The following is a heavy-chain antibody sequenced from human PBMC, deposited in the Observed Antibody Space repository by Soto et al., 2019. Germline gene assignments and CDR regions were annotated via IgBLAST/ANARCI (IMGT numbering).Heavy chain of an antibody. Sequence: GASVKVSCKASGYNFTSYDINWARHATEQGLEWMGWMNPNSGNTGYAQKFQGRATMTGNTSISTAYMGLSSLRSEDAAVYYWARGGRPVIVVVPAASKNNWFYPWGEGALVTVSS. J-gene: IGHJ5*02. CDR2: MNPNSGNT. V-gene: IGHV1-8*01. D-gene: IGHD2-2*01. CDR1: GYNFTSYD. CDR3: ARGGRPVIVVVPAASKNNWFYP.